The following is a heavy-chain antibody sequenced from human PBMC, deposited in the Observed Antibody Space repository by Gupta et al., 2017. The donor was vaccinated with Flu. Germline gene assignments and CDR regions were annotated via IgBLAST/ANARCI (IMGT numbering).Heavy chain of an antibody. V-gene: IGHV1-2*02. Sequence: QVQLVQSGAEVKKPGASVKVSCKASGYTFTGYYMHWVRQAPGQGLEWMGWINPNSGGTNYAQKVQGRVTMTRDTSISTAYMELSRLRSDDTAVYYCARSDYDFWSGYQDYWCQGTLVTVSS. CDR1: GYTFTGYY. J-gene: IGHJ4*02. CDR2: INPNSGGT. D-gene: IGHD3-3*01. CDR3: ARSDYDFWSGYQDY.